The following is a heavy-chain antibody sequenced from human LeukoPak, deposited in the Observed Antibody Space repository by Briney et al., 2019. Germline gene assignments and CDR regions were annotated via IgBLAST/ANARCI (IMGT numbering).Heavy chain of an antibody. CDR2: IRYDGSNK. J-gene: IGHJ3*02. CDR1: GFTFSSYG. CDR3: ARDSGSPGAFDI. Sequence: GSLRLSCAASGFTFSSYGMHWVRQAPGKGLEWVAFIRYDGSNKYYADSVKGRFTISRDNSKNTLYLQMNSLRAEDTAVYYCARDSGSPGAFDIWGQGTMVTVSS. D-gene: IGHD1-26*01. V-gene: IGHV3-30*02.